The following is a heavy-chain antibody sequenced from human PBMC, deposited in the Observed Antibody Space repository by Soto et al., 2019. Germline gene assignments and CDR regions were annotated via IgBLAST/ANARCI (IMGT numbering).Heavy chain of an antibody. Sequence: SATRSVTCTGSGCSIRSSLYYWGWISQPPGKGLEWIGSIYYSGSTYYNPSLKSRVTISVDTSKNQFSLKLSSVTAADTAVYYCARLNGNYYDSSGYSYFDYWGQGTLVTVSS. V-gene: IGHV4-39*01. CDR1: GCSIRSSLYY. J-gene: IGHJ4*02. CDR2: IYYSGST. D-gene: IGHD3-22*01. CDR3: ARLNGNYYDSSGYSYFDY.